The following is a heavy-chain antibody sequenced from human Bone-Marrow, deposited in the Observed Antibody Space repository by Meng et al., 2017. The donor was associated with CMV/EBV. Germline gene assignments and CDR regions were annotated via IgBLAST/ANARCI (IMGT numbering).Heavy chain of an antibody. J-gene: IGHJ6*02. CDR3: ARPHCSSTSCYRYYYYGMAV. V-gene: IGHV3-48*04. CDR2: ISSSGSTI. D-gene: IGHD2-2*01. CDR1: GFTFSSYG. Sequence: GESLKISCSASGFTFSSYGMHWVRQAPGNGLEWVSYISSSGSTIYYADSVKGRFTISRDNAKNSLYLQMNSLRAEDTAVYYCARPHCSSTSCYRYYYYGMAVWGQGTTVTVAS.